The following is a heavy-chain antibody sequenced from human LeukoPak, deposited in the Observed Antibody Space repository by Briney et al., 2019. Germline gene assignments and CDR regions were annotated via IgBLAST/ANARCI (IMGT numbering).Heavy chain of an antibody. D-gene: IGHD5-12*01. CDR2: ISGSGDST. CDR3: AKDLRGYDIFEY. V-gene: IGHV3-23*01. CDR1: GFTFSSYA. Sequence: GGSLRLSCAASGFTFSSYAMSWVRQAPGKGLEWVSAISGSGDSTYYADSVKGRFTISRDNSKNTLYLQMNSLRAEDTAVYYCAKDLRGYDIFEYWGQGTLVTVSS. J-gene: IGHJ4*02.